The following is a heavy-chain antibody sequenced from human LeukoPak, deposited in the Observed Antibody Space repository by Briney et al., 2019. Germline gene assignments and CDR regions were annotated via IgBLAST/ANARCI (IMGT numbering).Heavy chain of an antibody. J-gene: IGHJ4*02. Sequence: PGGSLRLSCAASGFTFSNYAMSWVRQAPGKGLEWVSGISDSGGDTFYADSVKGRFTISRDNSKNTLYLRMNSLRADDTAVYYCARGFYDSSGYFPDWGQGTLVTVSS. V-gene: IGHV3-23*01. CDR3: ARGFYDSSGYFPD. CDR1: GFTFSNYA. D-gene: IGHD3-22*01. CDR2: ISDSGGDT.